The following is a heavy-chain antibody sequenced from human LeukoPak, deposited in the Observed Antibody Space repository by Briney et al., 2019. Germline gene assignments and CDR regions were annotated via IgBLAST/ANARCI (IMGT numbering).Heavy chain of an antibody. Sequence: TGGSLRLSCAASGFTFSSYSMNWVRQAPGKGLEWVSSISSSSSYIYYADSVKGRFTISRDNAKNSLYLQMDSLRAEDTAVYYCARVGGGISGYYSTYYFDYWGQGTLVTVSS. J-gene: IGHJ4*02. CDR1: GFTFSSYS. CDR2: ISSSSSYI. V-gene: IGHV3-21*01. D-gene: IGHD3-22*01. CDR3: ARVGGGISGYYSTYYFDY.